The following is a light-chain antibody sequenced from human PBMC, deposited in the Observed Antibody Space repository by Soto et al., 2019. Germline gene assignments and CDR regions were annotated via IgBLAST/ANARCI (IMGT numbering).Light chain of an antibody. CDR2: YAS. CDR3: QHRNNWPPTWP. J-gene: IGKJ1*01. Sequence: EIVLTQSPATLSLSPGERATLSCRASQSVYNYLAWYQQKPGQHPRLLIYYASTTATGIPARFSGSGSGTDLTLTISSLEPEAFAVYYCQHRNNWPPTWPFGQGTRVEI. V-gene: IGKV3-11*01. CDR1: QSVYNY.